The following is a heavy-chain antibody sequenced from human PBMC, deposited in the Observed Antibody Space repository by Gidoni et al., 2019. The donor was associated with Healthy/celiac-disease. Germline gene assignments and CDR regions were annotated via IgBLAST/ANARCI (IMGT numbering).Heavy chain of an antibody. CDR1: GFTFSSYD. D-gene: IGHD6-19*01. V-gene: IGHV3-13*01. J-gene: IGHJ4*02. Sequence: EVQLVESGGGLVQPGGSLRLSCAASGFTFSSYDMHWVRQATEKGLEWVSAIGTAGDTYYPGSVKGRFTISRENAKNSLYLQMNSLRAGDTAVYYCARAYSSGWYPLDYWGQGTLVTVSS. CDR2: IGTAGDT. CDR3: ARAYSSGWYPLDY.